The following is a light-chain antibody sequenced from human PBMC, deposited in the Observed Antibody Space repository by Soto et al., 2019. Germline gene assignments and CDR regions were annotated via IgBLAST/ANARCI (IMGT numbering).Light chain of an antibody. CDR1: RTISSW. V-gene: IGKV1-5*03. CDR2: KAS. Sequence: DIQMTQSPSSPSAFVGDRVTITCRASRTISSWLAWYQQRPGKAPTLLIYKASTLKSGVPSRFSGSGSGTEFTLTISSLQPDDFATYYCQHYNSYSEAFGQGTKVDIK. J-gene: IGKJ1*01. CDR3: QHYNSYSEA.